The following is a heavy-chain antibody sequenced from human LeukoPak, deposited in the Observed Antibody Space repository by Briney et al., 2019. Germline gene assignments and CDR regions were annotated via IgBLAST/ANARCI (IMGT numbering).Heavy chain of an antibody. CDR1: GYTLTELS. CDR2: FDPEDGET. Sequence: ASVKVSCKVSGYTLTELSMHWVRQAPGKGLEWMGGFDPEDGETIYAQKFQGRVTMTEDTSTDTAYMELSSLRSEDTAVYYCARVENVIYYDSRAGAFDIWGQGTMVTVSS. D-gene: IGHD3-22*01. J-gene: IGHJ3*02. V-gene: IGHV1-24*01. CDR3: ARVENVIYYDSRAGAFDI.